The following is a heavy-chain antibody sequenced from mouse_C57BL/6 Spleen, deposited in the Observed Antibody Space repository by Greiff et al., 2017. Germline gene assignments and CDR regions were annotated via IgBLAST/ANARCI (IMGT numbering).Heavy chain of an antibody. V-gene: IGHV5-4*01. CDR3: ARDLYDGSLYCDV. D-gene: IGHD2-3*01. CDR2: ISDGGSYT. J-gene: IGHJ1*03. CDR1: GFTFSSYA. Sequence: EVQLVESGGGLVKPGGSLKLSCAASGFTFSSYAMSWVRQTPQKRLEWVATISDGGSYTYYPDNVKGRFTISRDNAKNNLYLQMSHLKSEDTAMXDCARDLYDGSLYCDVWGTGTTVTVAS.